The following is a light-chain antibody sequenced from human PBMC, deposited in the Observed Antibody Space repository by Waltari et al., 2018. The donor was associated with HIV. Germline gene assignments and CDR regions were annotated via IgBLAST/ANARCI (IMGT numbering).Light chain of an antibody. V-gene: IGLV2-14*03. CDR2: DVT. CDR1: THAAGYYNY. Sequence: QSALTQPASVSGSPGPSIVISCTWTTHAAGYYNYSSWYQQHPGKVPKLVIYDVTSRPSGVSNRFSGSKSGNTASLTISGLRADDEADYYCSSYVGSSTSWLFGGGTKLTV. J-gene: IGLJ3*02. CDR3: SSYVGSSTSWL.